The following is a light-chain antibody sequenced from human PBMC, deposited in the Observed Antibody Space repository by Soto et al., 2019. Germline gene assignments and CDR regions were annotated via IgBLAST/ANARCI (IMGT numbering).Light chain of an antibody. CDR2: KAS. CDR1: QSIFNW. V-gene: IGKV1-5*03. Sequence: DIQMTQSPSTLSASVGDRVTITCRASQSIFNWLAWYQQKPGKAPKLLIHKASILENGVPSRFSGSGSGTEFTLTISGLQPGDFATYFCKQYDSSWTFGQGTXV. J-gene: IGKJ1*01. CDR3: KQYDSSWT.